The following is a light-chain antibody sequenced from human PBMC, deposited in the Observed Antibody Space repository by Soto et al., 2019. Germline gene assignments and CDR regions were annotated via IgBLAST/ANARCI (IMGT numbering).Light chain of an antibody. CDR2: AAS. Sequence: DIQMTQSPSSLSASVGDTVTITCRASQSISVHLNWYQQKPGKVPKLLIYAASNLQSGVPSSFSGSGSETDFALTISSLQPEDFATYYCQQSYITPYTCGQVTKLQIK. CDR1: QSISVH. V-gene: IGKV1-39*01. J-gene: IGKJ2*01. CDR3: QQSYITPYT.